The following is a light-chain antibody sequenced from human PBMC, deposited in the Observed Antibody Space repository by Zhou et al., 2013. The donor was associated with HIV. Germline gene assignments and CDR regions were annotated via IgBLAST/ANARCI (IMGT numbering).Light chain of an antibody. CDR3: QQYGSSPIT. CDR1: QSLSSNY. J-gene: IGKJ5*01. V-gene: IGKV3-20*01. Sequence: EIVLTQSPGTLSLSPGERATLSCRASQSLSSNYVAWYQQKPGQAPRLLIYGASSRATGVPDRFSGSGSGTDLTLTIAGLEPEDSAVYYCQQYGSSPITFGQGTRLEI. CDR2: GAS.